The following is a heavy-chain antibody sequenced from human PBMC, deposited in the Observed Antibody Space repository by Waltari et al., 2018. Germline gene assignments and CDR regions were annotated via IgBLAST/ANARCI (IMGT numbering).Heavy chain of an antibody. CDR3: AREVNLVSDSDAFDL. Sequence: QVQLQESGPGLVKPSQTLSLTCTVSGGPISSATHFWSWVRQSPGKGLEWIAYIYYSGSTYYNPSLKSRVTMSLDRSRNQFFLRLNSVTAADTAVYYCAREVNLVSDSDAFDLWGQGTMVTVSS. CDR2: IYYSGST. J-gene: IGHJ3*01. D-gene: IGHD3-22*01. CDR1: GGPISSATHF. V-gene: IGHV4-30-4*01.